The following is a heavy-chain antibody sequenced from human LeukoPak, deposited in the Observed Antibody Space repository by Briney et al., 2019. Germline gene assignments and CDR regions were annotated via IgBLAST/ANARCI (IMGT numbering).Heavy chain of an antibody. V-gene: IGHV1-69*05. Sequence: SVKVSCKASGYTFTSYAISWVRQAPGQGLERMGGIIPIFGTANYAQKFQGRVTITTDESTSTAYMELSSLRSEDTAVYYCARSEPLYYDFWSGLNWFDPWGQGTLVTVSS. CDR3: ARSEPLYYDFWSGLNWFDP. CDR2: IIPIFGTA. D-gene: IGHD3-3*01. CDR1: GYTFTSYA. J-gene: IGHJ5*02.